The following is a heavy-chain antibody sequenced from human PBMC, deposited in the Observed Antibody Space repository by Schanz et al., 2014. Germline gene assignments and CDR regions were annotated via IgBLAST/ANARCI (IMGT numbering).Heavy chain of an antibody. D-gene: IGHD3-10*01. CDR1: GFTFSTFA. CDR3: AKGRFGELSAFDI. V-gene: IGHV3-64*04. J-gene: IGHJ3*02. CDR2: ISNNGDST. Sequence: VQLVESGGGLVQPGGSLRLSCSASGFTFSTFAMHWVRQAPGKGLEYISAISNNGDSTYYANSVKGRFGISRDNSKNTLYLQMNSLRAEDTAVYYCAKGRFGELSAFDIWGQGTMVTVSS.